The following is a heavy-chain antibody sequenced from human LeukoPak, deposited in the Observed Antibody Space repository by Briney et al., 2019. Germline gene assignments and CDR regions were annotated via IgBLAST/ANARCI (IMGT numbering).Heavy chain of an antibody. CDR1: GFTFNTYA. CDR3: AKASTTYFYYYYMDV. CDR2: IWYDTSNT. Sequence: GGSLRLSCAASGFTFNTYAMHWVRQAPGRGLEWMALIWYDTSNTYYADSVKGRFTISRDNSKNTLYLQMNNLRAEDTAVYYCAKASTTYFYYYYMDVWGKGATVTVSS. J-gene: IGHJ6*03. D-gene: IGHD4-11*01. V-gene: IGHV3-33*06.